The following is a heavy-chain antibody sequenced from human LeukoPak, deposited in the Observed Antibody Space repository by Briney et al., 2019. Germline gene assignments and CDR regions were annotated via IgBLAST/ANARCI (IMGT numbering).Heavy chain of an antibody. CDR1: GGTFSSYA. Sequence: GASVKVSCKASGGTFSSYAISWVRQAPGQGLEWMGGIIPIFGTANYAQKFQGRVTITADESTSTAYMELSSLRSEDTAVYYCARPRGTMIVPGAFDIWGQGTMVTVSS. D-gene: IGHD3-22*01. V-gene: IGHV1-69*13. CDR2: IIPIFGTA. J-gene: IGHJ3*02. CDR3: ARPRGTMIVPGAFDI.